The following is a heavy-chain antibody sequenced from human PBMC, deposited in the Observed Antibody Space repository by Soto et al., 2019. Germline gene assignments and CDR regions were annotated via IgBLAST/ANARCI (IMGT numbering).Heavy chain of an antibody. CDR2: ISSNGGST. CDR1: GFTFSSYA. Sequence: GGSLRLSCSASGFTFSSYAMHWVRQAPGKGLEYVSAISSNGGSTYYADSVKGRFTISRDNSKNTLYLQMSSLRAEDTAVYYCVKVASGRRLGTDAFDIWGQGTMVTVSS. V-gene: IGHV3-64D*08. J-gene: IGHJ3*02. D-gene: IGHD2-15*01. CDR3: VKVASGRRLGTDAFDI.